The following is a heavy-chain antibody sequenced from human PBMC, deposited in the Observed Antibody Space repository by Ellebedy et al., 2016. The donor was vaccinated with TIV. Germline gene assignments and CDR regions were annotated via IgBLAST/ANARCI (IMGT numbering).Heavy chain of an antibody. CDR3: VGAIS. CDR1: GFTFSRYW. V-gene: IGHV3-7*01. D-gene: IGHD3-16*01. CDR2: IKEDGGEE. Sequence: GGSLRLXXADSGFTFSRYWMSWVRQSPGKGLEWVANIKEDGGEEYYVDSVKGRFTISRDNAKRSLYLQMNSLRAEDTAMYYCVGAISWGQGTLVTVSS. J-gene: IGHJ5*02.